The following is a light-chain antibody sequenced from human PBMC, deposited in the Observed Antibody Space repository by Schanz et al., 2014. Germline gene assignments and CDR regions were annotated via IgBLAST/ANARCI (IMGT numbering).Light chain of an antibody. CDR1: QGIGSY. CDR2: AAS. Sequence: IQLTQSPSPLSASVGDSVTITCRASQGIGSYLAWYQQKPGKAPKLLIYAASTVQSGVPSKFSGSGSGTEFSLTISSLQPDDFATYYCQQYMIYPYTFGQGTKLEIK. J-gene: IGKJ2*01. CDR3: QQYMIYPYT. V-gene: IGKV1-9*01.